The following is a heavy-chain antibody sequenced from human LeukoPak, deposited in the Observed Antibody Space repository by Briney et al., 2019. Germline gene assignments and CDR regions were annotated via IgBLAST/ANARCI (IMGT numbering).Heavy chain of an antibody. D-gene: IGHD6-13*01. CDR3: ARDPLVIAAAGTDY. Sequence: PGGSLRLSCAASGFTFSSYAMSWVRQAPGKGLEWVSAISGSGGSTYYADSVKGRFTISRDNSKNTLYLQMNSLRAEDTAVYYCARDPLVIAAAGTDYWGQGTLVTVSS. CDR2: ISGSGGST. CDR1: GFTFSSYA. V-gene: IGHV3-23*01. J-gene: IGHJ4*02.